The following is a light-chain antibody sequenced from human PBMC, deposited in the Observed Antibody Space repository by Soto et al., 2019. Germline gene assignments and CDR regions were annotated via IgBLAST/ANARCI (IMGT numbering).Light chain of an antibody. CDR2: KAS. V-gene: IGKV1-5*03. Sequence: DIQMTQSPSTLSASVGDRVTITCRASQDINKWLAWYQQKPGTAPKLLISKASILESGVPSRFSGSGSGTDYTLIISSLQPDDFATYYCQQHNSFSITFGQGTRLEIK. CDR1: QDINKW. CDR3: QQHNSFSIT. J-gene: IGKJ5*01.